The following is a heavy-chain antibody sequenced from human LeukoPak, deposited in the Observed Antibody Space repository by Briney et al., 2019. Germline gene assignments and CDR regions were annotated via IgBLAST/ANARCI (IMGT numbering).Heavy chain of an antibody. V-gene: IGHV4-39*01. J-gene: IGHJ5*02. CDR3: ASQGFFITIFLSSDNWFYP. CDR2: VYHSGNT. Sequence: SETLSLTCTVSGGSISSSSYYWAWVRQPPGKGLQWIGSVYHSGNTYYNPSLKSRVTISVDTSKNQFSLKVTSVTAADTAVYYCASQGFFITIFLSSDNWFYPWGQGTQVTVSS. D-gene: IGHD3-3*01. CDR1: GGSISSSSYY.